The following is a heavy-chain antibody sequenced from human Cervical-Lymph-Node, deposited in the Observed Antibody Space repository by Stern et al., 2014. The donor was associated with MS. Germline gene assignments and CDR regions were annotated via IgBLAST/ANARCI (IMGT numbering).Heavy chain of an antibody. CDR3: ATRRGCSGGSCSSRSLDY. CDR2: INPKSGVT. J-gene: IGHJ4*02. CDR1: GYTFTAYN. V-gene: IGHV1-2*06. D-gene: IGHD2-15*01. Sequence: SGADVKKPGASVKVSCKASGYTFTAYNMHWLRQAPGQALEWMGRINPKSGVTNYAQKFQDRVTMTRDTSISTVYMELSRLRSNDTAMYYCATRRGCSGGSCSSRSLDYWGQGTLVTVSS.